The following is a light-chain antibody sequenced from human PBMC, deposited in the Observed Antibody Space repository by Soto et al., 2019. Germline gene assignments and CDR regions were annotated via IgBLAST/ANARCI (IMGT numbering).Light chain of an antibody. CDR2: WAS. CDR3: LQYYRGPPHT. V-gene: IGKV4-1*01. CDR1: QSLFYSAYRTNY. Sequence: DIVQTQSPDSLAVFLGERATITCKSSQSLFYSAYRTNYLAWYQDKPGQPPKMLISWASTRASGVPDRFSGSGSGTYFALTISSLQAEDVAVYYCLQYYRGPPHTFGQGTKLEI. J-gene: IGKJ2*01.